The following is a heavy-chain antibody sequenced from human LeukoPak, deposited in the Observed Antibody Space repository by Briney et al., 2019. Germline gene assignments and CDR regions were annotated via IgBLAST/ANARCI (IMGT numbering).Heavy chain of an antibody. CDR2: INHSGST. Sequence: SETLSLTCAVYGGSFSGYYWSWIRQPPGKGLEWIEEINHSGSTNYNPSLKSRVTISVDTSKNQFSLKLSSVTAADTAVYYCARGWGYDYVWGSYRPTYYFDYWGQGTLVTVSS. CDR3: ARGWGYDYVWGSYRPTYYFDY. V-gene: IGHV4-34*01. CDR1: GGSFSGYY. J-gene: IGHJ4*02. D-gene: IGHD3-16*02.